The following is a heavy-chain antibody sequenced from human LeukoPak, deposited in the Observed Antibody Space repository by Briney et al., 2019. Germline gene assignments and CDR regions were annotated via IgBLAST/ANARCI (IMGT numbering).Heavy chain of an antibody. CDR2: ISSSSSTM. CDR3: ARVSAAGIPGFH. CDR1: GFTFSSYS. Sequence: SGGSLRLSCAASGFTFSSYSMNWVRQAPGKGLEWVSYISSSSSTMYYADSVKGRFTISRDNAKNSLYLQMNSLRAEDTAVYYCARVSAAGIPGFHWGQGTLVTVSS. J-gene: IGHJ4*02. D-gene: IGHD6-13*01. V-gene: IGHV3-48*01.